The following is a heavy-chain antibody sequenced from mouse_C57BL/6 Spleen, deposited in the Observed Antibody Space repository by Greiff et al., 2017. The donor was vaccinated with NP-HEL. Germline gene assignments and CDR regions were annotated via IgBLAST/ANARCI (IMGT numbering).Heavy chain of an antibody. D-gene: IGHD4-1*01. J-gene: IGHJ3*01. CDR1: GYSITSGYY. CDR3: ARGVPKLGRFAY. Sequence: EVKLLESGPGLVKPSQSLSLTCSVTGYSITSGYYWNWIRQFPGNKLEWMGYISYDGSNNYNPSLKNRISITRDTSKNQFFLKLNSVTTEDTATYYCARGVPKLGRFAYWGQGTLVTVSA. CDR2: ISYDGSN. V-gene: IGHV3-6*01.